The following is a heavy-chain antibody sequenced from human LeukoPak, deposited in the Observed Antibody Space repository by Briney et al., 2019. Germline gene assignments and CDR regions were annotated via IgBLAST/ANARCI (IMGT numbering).Heavy chain of an antibody. J-gene: IGHJ6*02. D-gene: IGHD1-26*01. CDR1: GGSISSGGYY. CDR2: IYYSGST. V-gene: IGHV4-61*08. CDR3: ARERVVGATNYYGMDV. Sequence: SETLSLTCTVPGGSISSGGYYWSWIRQPPGKGLEWIGYIYYSGSTNYNPSLKSRVTISVDTSKNQFSLKLSSVTAADTAVYYCARERVVGATNYYGMDVWGQGTTVTVSS.